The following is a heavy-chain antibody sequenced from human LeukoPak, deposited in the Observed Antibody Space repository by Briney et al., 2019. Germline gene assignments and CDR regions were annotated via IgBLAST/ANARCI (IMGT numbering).Heavy chain of an antibody. J-gene: IGHJ4*02. D-gene: IGHD5-18*01. CDR2: ISSSSSYI. CDR1: GFTFSSYS. Sequence: PGGSLRLSCAASGFTFSSYSMNWVRQAPGKGLEWVSSISSSSSYIYYADSVKGRFTISRDNAKNSLYLQMNSLRAEDTALYYCAKDTRGYSYGGGFDYWGQGTLVTVSS. V-gene: IGHV3-21*04. CDR3: AKDTRGYSYGGGFDY.